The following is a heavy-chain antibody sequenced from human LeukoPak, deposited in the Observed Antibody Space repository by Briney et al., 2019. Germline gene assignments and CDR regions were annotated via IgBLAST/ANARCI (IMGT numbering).Heavy chain of an antibody. CDR2: IDSSSRTT. J-gene: IGHJ4*02. CDR1: GFTFSTYS. Sequence: GGSLRLSCAASGFTFSTYSMNWVRQAPGKGLEWVSFIDSSSRTTFYADSVKGRFTISRDNAKNSLFLQMNSLRAEDTAVYYCARKVPSQVITDYFDYWGQGTLVTVSS. V-gene: IGHV3-48*04. D-gene: IGHD3-16*01. CDR3: ARKVPSQVITDYFDY.